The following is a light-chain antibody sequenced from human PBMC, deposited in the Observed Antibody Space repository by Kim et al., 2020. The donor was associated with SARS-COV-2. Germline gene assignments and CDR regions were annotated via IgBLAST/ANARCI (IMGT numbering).Light chain of an antibody. CDR2: GNN. V-gene: IGLV1-40*01. CDR1: NSNIGAGYD. Sequence: QSVLTQPPSVSGAPGQRVTFSCIWTNSNIGAGYDVHWYRQLPGTAPKLLISGNNNRPSGVPARFSGSKSGTSASLAITGLQAEDEADYYGQAYYGTLGVWVFGGGTQLTVL. J-gene: IGLJ3*02. CDR3: QAYYGTLGVWV.